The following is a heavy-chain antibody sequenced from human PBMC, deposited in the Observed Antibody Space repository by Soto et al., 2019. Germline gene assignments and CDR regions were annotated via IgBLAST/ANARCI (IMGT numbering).Heavy chain of an antibody. CDR1: GFTFSSCA. J-gene: IGHJ4*02. CDR3: AFTSYYDSSGYYSFGY. D-gene: IGHD3-22*01. CDR2: ISGSGDST. V-gene: IGHV3-23*01. Sequence: PGGSLRLSCAASGFTFSSCAMSWVRQAPGKGLEWVSGISGSGDSTYYADSVKGRFTISRGNSKNTLYLQMNSLRVEDTAIYYCAFTSYYDSSGYYSFGYWGQGTLVTVSS.